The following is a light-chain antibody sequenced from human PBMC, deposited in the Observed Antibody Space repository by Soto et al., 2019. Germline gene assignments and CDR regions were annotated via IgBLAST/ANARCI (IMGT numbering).Light chain of an antibody. J-gene: IGKJ1*01. Sequence: IVMTQSPATLSVSPGERVTLSCRASQSVSSSYLAWYQQKPGQAPRLXIYGASSRATGIPDRFSGSGSGTDFTLTISRLEPEDFAVYYCQQYGSSPGTFGQGTKVDIK. CDR2: GAS. V-gene: IGKV3-20*01. CDR1: QSVSSSY. CDR3: QQYGSSPGT.